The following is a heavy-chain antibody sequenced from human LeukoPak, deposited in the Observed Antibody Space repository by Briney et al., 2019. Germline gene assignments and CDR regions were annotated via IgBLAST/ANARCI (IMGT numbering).Heavy chain of an antibody. CDR2: FFYSGNT. CDR3: ASGNSGWYYFDY. V-gene: IGHV4-59*11. Sequence: SETLSLTCTVSGASISSHYWSWVRRPPGRGLEWIGYFFYSGNTYYSPSLKSRVTISVDTSKNQISLTLSSVTAEDTAVYYCASGNSGWYYFDYWGQGTLVTVSS. D-gene: IGHD6-19*01. J-gene: IGHJ4*02. CDR1: GASISSHY.